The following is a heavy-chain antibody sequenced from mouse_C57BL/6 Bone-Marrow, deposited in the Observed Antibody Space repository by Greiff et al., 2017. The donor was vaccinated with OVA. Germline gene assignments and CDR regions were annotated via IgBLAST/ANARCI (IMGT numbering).Heavy chain of an antibody. CDR3: ARWDYVGYSPWYFDV. J-gene: IGHJ1*03. CDR2: IYPRSGNT. V-gene: IGHV1-81*01. D-gene: IGHD2-3*01. CDR1: GYTFTSYG. Sequence: QVQLQQSGAELARPGASVKLSCKASGYTFTSYGISWVKQRTGQGLEWIGEIYPRSGNTYYNEKFKGKATLTADKSSSTAYMELRSLTSEDSAVYFCARWDYVGYSPWYFDVWGTGTTVTVSS.